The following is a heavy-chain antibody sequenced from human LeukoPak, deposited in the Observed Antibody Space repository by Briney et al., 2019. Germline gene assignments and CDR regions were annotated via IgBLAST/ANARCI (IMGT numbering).Heavy chain of an antibody. Sequence: GFTXXXYAMSWVRQAPGKGLEWVSVISGSGGSTYYADSVKGRFTISRDNSKNTLYLQMNSLRAEDTAVYYCARPDYWGQGTLVTVSS. J-gene: IGHJ4*02. CDR1: GFTXXXYA. CDR2: ISGSGGST. V-gene: IGHV3-23*01. CDR3: ARPDY.